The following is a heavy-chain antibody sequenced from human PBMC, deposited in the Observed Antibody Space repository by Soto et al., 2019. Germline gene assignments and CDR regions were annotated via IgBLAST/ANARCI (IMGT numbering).Heavy chain of an antibody. Sequence: PGGSLRLSCAASGFTFSSYSMNWVRQAPGKGLEWVSSISSSSSYIYYADSVKGRFTISRDNAKNSLYLQMNSLRAEDTAVYYCARDYSGSYYGSYYYYGMDVWGQGTTVTVSS. V-gene: IGHV3-21*01. CDR2: ISSSSSYI. J-gene: IGHJ6*02. D-gene: IGHD1-26*01. CDR1: GFTFSSYS. CDR3: ARDYSGSYYGSYYYYGMDV.